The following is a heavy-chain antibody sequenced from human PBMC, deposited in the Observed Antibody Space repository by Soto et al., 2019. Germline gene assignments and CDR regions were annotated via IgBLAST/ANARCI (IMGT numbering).Heavy chain of an antibody. V-gene: IGHV3-7*01. CDR1: GFTFSSYW. J-gene: IGHJ3*02. D-gene: IGHD4-17*01. CDR3: ARVEGYGDYDAFDI. Sequence: GGSLRLSCAASGFTFSSYWMSWVRQAPGKGLEWVANIKQDGSEKYYVDSVKGRFTISRDNAKNSLYLQMNSLRAEDTAVYYCARVEGYGDYDAFDIWGQGTMVTVSS. CDR2: IKQDGSEK.